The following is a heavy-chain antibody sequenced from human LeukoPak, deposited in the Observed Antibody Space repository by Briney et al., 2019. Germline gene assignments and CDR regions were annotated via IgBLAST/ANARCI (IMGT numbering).Heavy chain of an antibody. V-gene: IGHV1-18*01. CDR3: ARAMAVVLIHNWFDP. D-gene: IGHD4-23*01. CDR1: GYTFTSYG. CDR2: ISAYNGNT. Sequence: ASVKVSCKASGYTFTSYGISWVRQAPGQGLEWMGWISAYNGNTNYAQKLQGRVTMTTDTSTSTAYMELRSLRSDDTAVYYCARAMAVVLIHNWFDPWGQGTLVTVSS. J-gene: IGHJ5*02.